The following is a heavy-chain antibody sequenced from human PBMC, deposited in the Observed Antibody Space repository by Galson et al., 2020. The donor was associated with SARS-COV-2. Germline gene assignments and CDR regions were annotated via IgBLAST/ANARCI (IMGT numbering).Heavy chain of an antibody. V-gene: IGHV4-59*08. D-gene: IGHD2-15*01. Sequence: SETLSLTCTVSGGSISSYYWSWIRQPPGKGLEWIGYIYYSGSTNYNPSLKSRVTISVDTSKNQFSLKLSSVTAADTAVYYCARQSCSGGSCYPPYWYFDLWGRGTLVTVSS. J-gene: IGHJ2*01. CDR1: GGSISSYY. CDR2: IYYSGST. CDR3: ARQSCSGGSCYPPYWYFDL.